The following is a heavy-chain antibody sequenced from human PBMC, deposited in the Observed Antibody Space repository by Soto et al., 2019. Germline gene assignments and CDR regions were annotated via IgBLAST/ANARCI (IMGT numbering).Heavy chain of an antibody. D-gene: IGHD3-3*01. V-gene: IGHV3-33*01. Sequence: GGSLRLSCAASGFTFSSYGMHWVRQAPGKGLEWVAFIWYDGSNKYYADSVKGRFTISRDNSKNTLYLQMNSLRAEDTAVYYCARDSVLRFFTDNTYYYYYGMDVWGQGTTVTVSS. CDR3: ARDSVLRFFTDNTYYYYYGMDV. J-gene: IGHJ6*02. CDR2: IWYDGSNK. CDR1: GFTFSSYG.